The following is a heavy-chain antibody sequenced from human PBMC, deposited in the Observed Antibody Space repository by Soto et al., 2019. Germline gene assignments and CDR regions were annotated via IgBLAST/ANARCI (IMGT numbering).Heavy chain of an antibody. CDR3: VKGQSSSWSQTGGMDV. V-gene: IGHV3-23*01. CDR1: GFTFSTYA. Sequence: EVQLLESGGGLVQPGGSLRLSCAASGFTFSTYAMSWFRQAPGKGLEWVAGIDDSGVSTYYADSVKGRLTISRDNSKNTQYLQRGSLRAEDTAVYYCVKGQSSSWSQTGGMDVWGQGTTVTVSS. D-gene: IGHD6-6*01. J-gene: IGHJ6*02. CDR2: IDDSGVST.